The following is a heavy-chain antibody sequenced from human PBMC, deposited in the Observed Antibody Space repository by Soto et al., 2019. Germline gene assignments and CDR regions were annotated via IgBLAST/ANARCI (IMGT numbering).Heavy chain of an antibody. CDR1: GFAFRTYA. CDR2: ISYDGTTK. D-gene: IGHD2-15*01. Sequence: QVQLVESGGGVVQPGRSLRLSCGASGFAFRTYAMHWVRQAPGKGLEWVALISYDGTTKYYTDSVKGQFTISRDNSKNTMYLQMNSLTTDDTAVYFCARGRLGYCTVGSCALDYWGQGTLVTVSS. J-gene: IGHJ4*02. CDR3: ARGRLGYCTVGSCALDY. V-gene: IGHV3-30-3*01.